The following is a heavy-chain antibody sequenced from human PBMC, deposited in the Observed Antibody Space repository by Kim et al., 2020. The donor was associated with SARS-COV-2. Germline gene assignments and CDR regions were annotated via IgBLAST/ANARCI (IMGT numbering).Heavy chain of an antibody. CDR3: ARHKRQWLERSAEYFQH. V-gene: IGHV4-39*01. Sequence: SETLSLTCTVSGGSISSSSYYWGWIRQPPGKGLEWIGSIYYSGSTYYNPSLKSRVTISVDTSKNQFSLKLSSVTAADTAVYYCARHKRQWLERSAEYFQHWGQGTLVTVSS. CDR2: IYYSGST. J-gene: IGHJ1*01. D-gene: IGHD6-19*01. CDR1: GGSISSSSYY.